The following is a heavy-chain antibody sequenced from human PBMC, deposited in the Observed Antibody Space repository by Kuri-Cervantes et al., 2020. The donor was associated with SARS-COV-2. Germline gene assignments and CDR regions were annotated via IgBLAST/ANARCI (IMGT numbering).Heavy chain of an antibody. CDR3: AKDYYDFLRAYYGMDV. J-gene: IGHJ6*02. Sequence: GGSLWLTCAASGGTSNNHCMHWVRQAPGMGLEWVALISYDGANKNYADSVKGRFTISRDTSNNTLYLQMVSLRPEDTAIYCCAKDYYDFLRAYYGMDVLGQGTTVTVSS. V-gene: IGHV3-30*18. D-gene: IGHD3-3*01. CDR1: GGTSNNHC. CDR2: ISYDGANK.